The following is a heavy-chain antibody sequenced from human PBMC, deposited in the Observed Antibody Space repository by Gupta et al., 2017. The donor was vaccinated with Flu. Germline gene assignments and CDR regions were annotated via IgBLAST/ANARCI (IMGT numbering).Heavy chain of an antibody. CDR2: ISYDGSNK. CDR1: SSYV. V-gene: IGHV3-30*03. J-gene: IGHJ4*02. D-gene: IGHD2-15*01. Sequence: SSYVMHWVRQAPGKGLEWVAVISYDGSNKYYADSVKGRFTISRDNSKNTLYLQMNSLRAEDTAVYYCSCSGGRNEDYWGQGTLVTVSS. CDR3: SCSGGRNEDY.